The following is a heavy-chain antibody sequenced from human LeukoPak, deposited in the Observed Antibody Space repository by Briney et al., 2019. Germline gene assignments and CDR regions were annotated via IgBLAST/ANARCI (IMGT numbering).Heavy chain of an antibody. CDR1: GYPFTNYG. CDR2: ISAYNGNT. CDR3: AREWGGPSDAFDI. D-gene: IGHD2-15*01. J-gene: IGHJ3*02. Sequence: ASVKVSFKASGYPFTNYGIYWVRPAPGQGLAWMAWISAYNGNTNYSQKLQGRVTVTTDTSTSTAYMELRSLRSDDTAVYYCAREWGGPSDAFDIWGQGTMVTVSS. V-gene: IGHV1-18*01.